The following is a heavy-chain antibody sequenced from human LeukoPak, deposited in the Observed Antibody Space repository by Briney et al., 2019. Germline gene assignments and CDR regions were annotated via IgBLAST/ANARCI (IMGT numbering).Heavy chain of an antibody. V-gene: IGHV1-69*13. Sequence: SVKVSCKASGGIFSSYAISWVRLAPGQGLEWMGGIIPISSTPNYAQKFQGRVTINADESTSTAYMELSSLRSEDTAVYYCARGTTMVRGVNYYYYMDVWGKGTTVTVSS. D-gene: IGHD3-10*01. CDR3: ARGTTMVRGVNYYYYMDV. CDR2: IIPISSTP. CDR1: GGIFSSYA. J-gene: IGHJ6*03.